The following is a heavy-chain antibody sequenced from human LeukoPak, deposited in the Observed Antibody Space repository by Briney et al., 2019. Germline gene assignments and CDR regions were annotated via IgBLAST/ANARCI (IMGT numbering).Heavy chain of an antibody. D-gene: IGHD5-24*01. CDR3: ARDYKYAFDN. J-gene: IGHJ4*02. CDR2: IGIDSGNT. CDR1: GFTFSTYH. V-gene: IGHV3-48*01. Sequence: GGSLRLSCAASGFTFSTYHMNWVRQAPGKGLEWISYIGIDSGNTNYADSVKGRFTISGDKAKNSLYLQMNSLRVEDTAVYYCARDYKYAFDNWGQGTLVTISS.